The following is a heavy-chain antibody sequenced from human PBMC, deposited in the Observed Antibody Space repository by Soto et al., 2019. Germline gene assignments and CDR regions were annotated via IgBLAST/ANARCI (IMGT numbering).Heavy chain of an antibody. D-gene: IGHD5-18*01. CDR2: ISSSSSYT. V-gene: IGHV3-11*05. CDR3: ARVLVDTAMGRAFDI. Sequence: QVQLVESGGGLVKPGGSLRLSCAASGFTFSDYYMSWIRQAPGKGLEWVSYISSSSSYTNYADSVKGRFTISRDNAKNSLYLQMNSLRAEDTAVYYCARVLVDTAMGRAFDIWGQGTIVTVSS. CDR1: GFTFSDYY. J-gene: IGHJ3*02.